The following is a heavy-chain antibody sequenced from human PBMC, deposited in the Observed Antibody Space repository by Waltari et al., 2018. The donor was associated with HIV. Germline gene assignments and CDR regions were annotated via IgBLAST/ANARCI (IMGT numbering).Heavy chain of an antibody. CDR2: IYRSGTT. Sequence: GPGLVKPSETLSLTCAVSGYSISSGYYWAWIRQPPGKGLEWIGTIYRSGTTYYNPSLKSRVAISVDTPKNQFSLKLNFVTAADTAVYYCAREDSTLTHFDYWGQGTLVTVSS. V-gene: IGHV4-38-2*02. CDR3: AREDSTLTHFDY. CDR1: GYSISSGYY. J-gene: IGHJ4*02. D-gene: IGHD6-13*01.